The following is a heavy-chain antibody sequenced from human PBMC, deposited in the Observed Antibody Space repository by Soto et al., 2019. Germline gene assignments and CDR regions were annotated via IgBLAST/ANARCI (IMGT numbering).Heavy chain of an antibody. CDR3: ARYGACSSTSCYAGWYFDL. V-gene: IGHV1-69*01. CDR2: IIPIFGTA. D-gene: IGHD2-2*01. CDR1: GGTFSSYA. Sequence: QVQLVQSGAEVKKPGSSVKVSCKASGGTFSSYAISWVRQAPGQGLEWMGGIIPIFGTANYAQKFQGRVTMTADEYTSTAYMELSSLISEDTAVYYCARYGACSSTSCYAGWYFDLWGRGTLVTVSS. J-gene: IGHJ2*01.